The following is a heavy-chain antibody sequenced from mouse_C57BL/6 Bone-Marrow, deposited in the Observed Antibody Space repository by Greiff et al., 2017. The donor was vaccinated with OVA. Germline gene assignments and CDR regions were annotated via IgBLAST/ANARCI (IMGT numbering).Heavy chain of an antibody. J-gene: IGHJ2*01. CDR2: IYPRSGNT. D-gene: IGHD1-1*01. CDR3: AGTTVVAPLDY. V-gene: IGHV1-81*01. Sequence: LLESGAELARPGASVKLSCKASGYTFTSYGISWVKQRTGQGLEWIGEIYPRSGNTYYNEKFKGKATLTADKSSSTAYMELRSLTSEDSAVYFCAGTTVVAPLDYWGQGTTLTVSS. CDR1: GYTFTSYG.